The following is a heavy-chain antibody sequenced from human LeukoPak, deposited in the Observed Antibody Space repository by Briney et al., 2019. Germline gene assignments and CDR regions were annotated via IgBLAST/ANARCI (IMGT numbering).Heavy chain of an antibody. D-gene: IGHD6-19*01. J-gene: IGHJ4*02. CDR3: AKSRRWLVPDDY. CDR2: ISGSGGST. Sequence: GSLRLSCAASGFTVSLYYMTWVRQAPGKGLEWVSAISGSGGSTYYADSVKGRFTISRDNSKNTLYLQMNSLRAEDTAVYYCAKSRRWLVPDDYWGQGTLVTVSS. V-gene: IGHV3-23*01. CDR1: GFTVSLYY.